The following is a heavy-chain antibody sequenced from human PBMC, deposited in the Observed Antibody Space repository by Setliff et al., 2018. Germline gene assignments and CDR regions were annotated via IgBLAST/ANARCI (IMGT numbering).Heavy chain of an antibody. CDR1: KFSFSSYY. CDR3: ARDVLSYTAYHWLNF. J-gene: IGHJ4*02. D-gene: IGHD5-12*01. Sequence: GGSLRLSCTASKFSFSSYYMAWIRQTPGKGLEWLSYISTTGDTISYADSVKGRFTVSRDNAANSVSLRMSSLSPEDTAVYFCARDVLSYTAYHWLNFWGPGALVTV. V-gene: IGHV3-11*01. CDR2: ISTTGDTI.